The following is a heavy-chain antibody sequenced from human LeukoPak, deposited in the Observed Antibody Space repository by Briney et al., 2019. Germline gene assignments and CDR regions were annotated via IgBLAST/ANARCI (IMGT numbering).Heavy chain of an antibody. J-gene: IGHJ5*02. CDR1: GFTFSSYA. CDR3: AKGGSSGWYLSNWFDP. CDR2: ISGSGGST. Sequence: GGSLRLSCAASGFTFSSYAVSWVRQAPGKGLEWVSAISGSGGSTHYADSVKGRFTISRDNSKNTLYLQMNSLRADDTAVYYCAKGGSSGWYLSNWFDPWGQGTLVTVLS. D-gene: IGHD6-19*01. V-gene: IGHV3-23*01.